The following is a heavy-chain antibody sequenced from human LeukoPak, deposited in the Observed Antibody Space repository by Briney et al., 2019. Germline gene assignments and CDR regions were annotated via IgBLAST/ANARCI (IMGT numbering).Heavy chain of an antibody. V-gene: IGHV3-21*04. J-gene: IGHJ3*02. D-gene: IGHD3-10*01. CDR3: AKDISMGYYGSGTYGAFDI. CDR2: INSRSSYI. Sequence: GGSLRLSCTASGFTFSSYSMNWVRQAPGKGLEWVSSINSRSSYIYYADSMKGRFTISRDNAKNSLYLQMNSLRAEDTALYYCAKDISMGYYGSGTYGAFDIWGQGTMVTVSS. CDR1: GFTFSSYS.